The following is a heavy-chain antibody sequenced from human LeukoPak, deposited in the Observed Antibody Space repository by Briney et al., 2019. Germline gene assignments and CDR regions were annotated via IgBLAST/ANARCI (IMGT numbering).Heavy chain of an antibody. CDR3: ARVGRITMIVVVITDAFDI. CDR2: IYYSGST. V-gene: IGHV4-39*01. CDR1: RVSINSSTYY. D-gene: IGHD3-22*01. J-gene: IGHJ3*02. Sequence: PSETLSLTCTVSRVSINSSTYYWGWIRQPPGKGLEWIGSIYYSGSTYYNPSLRSRVTISVDTSKNQFSLKLSSVTAADTAVYYCARVGRITMIVVVITDAFDIWGQGTMVTVSS.